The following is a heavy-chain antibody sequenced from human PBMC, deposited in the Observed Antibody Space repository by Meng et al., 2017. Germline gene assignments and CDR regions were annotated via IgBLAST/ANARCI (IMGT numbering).Heavy chain of an antibody. V-gene: IGHV3-15*01. D-gene: IGHD6-13*01. Sequence: LVESGGCLVKPGGSLRISCAASGFTFSNAWMSWVRQAPGKGLEWVGRINSNSDGGTTDYAAPVKGRFTISRDDSKNTLYLQMNSLITEDTAVYFCATGAAAADHWGQGTLVTVSS. J-gene: IGHJ4*02. CDR1: GFTFSNAW. CDR3: ATGAAAADH. CDR2: INSNSDGGTT.